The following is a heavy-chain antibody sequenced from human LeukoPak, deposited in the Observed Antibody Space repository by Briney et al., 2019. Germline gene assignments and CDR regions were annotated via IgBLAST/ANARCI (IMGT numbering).Heavy chain of an antibody. J-gene: IGHJ4*02. CDR2: NSGSGGST. Sequence: GGSLRLSCAASGFTFSSYAMTWVRQAPGQGLEWVSGNSGSGGSTYYADSVKGRFTISRDNSKNTLYLQMISLRVEDTAVYYCAKTYYSSGSYYHFEYWGQGAQVTVSS. V-gene: IGHV3-23*01. CDR3: AKTYYSSGSYYHFEY. D-gene: IGHD3-10*01. CDR1: GFTFSSYA.